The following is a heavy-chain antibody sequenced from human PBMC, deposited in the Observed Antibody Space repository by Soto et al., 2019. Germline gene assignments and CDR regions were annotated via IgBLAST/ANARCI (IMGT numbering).Heavy chain of an antibody. J-gene: IGHJ4*02. CDR1: GDSLTNNHW. V-gene: IGHV4-4*02. Sequence: QLQLRESGPGLVQPSGTLSLTCDVSGDSLTNNHWWSWFRQAPGEGLEWIGEIWHTGRPNYNPSLKSRVAISIDKSKNQFSLKLSSVTAADTAVYYCVRDSRTGCSSINCYMHWGQGTLVTVSS. CDR3: VRDSRTGCSSINCYMH. CDR2: IWHTGRP. D-gene: IGHD2-15*01.